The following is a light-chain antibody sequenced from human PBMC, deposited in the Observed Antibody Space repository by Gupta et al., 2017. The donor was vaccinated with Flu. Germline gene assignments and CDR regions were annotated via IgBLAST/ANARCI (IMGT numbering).Light chain of an antibody. J-gene: IGLJ3*02. V-gene: IGLV1-40*01. CDR2: GNS. Sequence: QSVLTQQRSASGAPAQRVTISCTVSSSNIGAGYDVHWYQLFPGTAPKLLIYGNSNRPSGVPDRFAGSKSGTSASLAITGLQAEDEADYYCQSYDSSLSGSVFGGGTKLTVL. CDR3: QSYDSSLSGSV. CDR1: SSNIGAGYD.